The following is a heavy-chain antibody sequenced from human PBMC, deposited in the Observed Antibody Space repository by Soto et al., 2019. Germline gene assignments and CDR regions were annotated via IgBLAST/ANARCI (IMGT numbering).Heavy chain of an antibody. CDR1: GFSLSTSGVG. J-gene: IGHJ3*02. D-gene: IGHD3-9*01. Sequence: QITLKESGPTLVKPTQTLTLTCTFSGFSLSTSGVGVGWIRQPPGKALEWVTLIYWDDDKRYSPSLKSRITITTDTSNSQVVLTMSNMDPVDTGIYYCARHIPSGYTYDSDIWGQGTMVTVSS. V-gene: IGHV2-5*02. CDR2: IYWDDDK. CDR3: ARHIPSGYTYDSDI.